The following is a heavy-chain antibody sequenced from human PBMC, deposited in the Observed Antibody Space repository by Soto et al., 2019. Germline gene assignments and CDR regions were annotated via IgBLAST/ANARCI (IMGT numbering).Heavy chain of an antibody. CDR2: ISAYNGNT. V-gene: IGHV1-18*01. CDR3: ARGGPTSADYYYGMDV. Sequence: QVQLVQSGAEVRRPGASVKVSCKASGYTFSNDGINWVRQAPGQGLEWMGWISAYNGNTEYAQNCQGRVTMTTATSTSTAYMELRSLRSDDTAVYSCARGGPTSADYYYGMDVWGLGTTVTVSS. CDR1: GYTFSNDG. D-gene: IGHD3-10*01. J-gene: IGHJ6*02.